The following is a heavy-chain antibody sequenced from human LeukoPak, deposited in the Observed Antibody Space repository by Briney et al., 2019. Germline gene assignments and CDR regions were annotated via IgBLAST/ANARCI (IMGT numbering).Heavy chain of an antibody. V-gene: IGHV3-30*18. J-gene: IGHJ4*02. CDR2: MSSDVSKK. CDR1: GFTFSNYA. CDR3: VKDRTSSWSFDY. D-gene: IGHD6-13*01. Sequence: QPGRSLGLSCAASGFTFSNYAMHWVRQAPGKGLEWVTTMSSDVSKKYYAESVKGRLTISRDNPKNTLYLQMDSLRTEDTAVYYCVKDRTSSWSFDYWGQGTLVTVSS.